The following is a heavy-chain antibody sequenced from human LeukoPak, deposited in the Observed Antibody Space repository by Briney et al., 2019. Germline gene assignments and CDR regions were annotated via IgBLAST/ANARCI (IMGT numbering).Heavy chain of an antibody. V-gene: IGHV3-30*04. CDR1: GFTFSSYA. CDR2: ISYDGSNK. Sequence: AGGSLRLSCAASGFTFSSYAMHWVRQAPGKGLEWVAVISYDGSNKYYADSVKGRFTISRDNSKNTLYLQMNSLRAEDTAVYYCARDSDIVVVVAYPYYFDYWGQGTLVTDSS. CDR3: ARDSDIVVVVAYPYYFDY. D-gene: IGHD2-15*01. J-gene: IGHJ4*02.